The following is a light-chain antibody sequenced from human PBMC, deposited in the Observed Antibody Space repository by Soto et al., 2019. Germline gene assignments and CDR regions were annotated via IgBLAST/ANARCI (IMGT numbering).Light chain of an antibody. V-gene: IGKV4-1*01. CDR1: QIVLYSSNNKNY. CDR3: QQYYSTPRT. Sequence: DIVMTQSPDSLAVSLGERATINCKSSQIVLYSSNNKNYLAWYQQKPGQPPKLLIYWASTRESGVPDRFSGSGSGTDFTLTISSLQAEDVAVYYCQQYYSTPRTFGPGTKVDIK. J-gene: IGKJ3*01. CDR2: WAS.